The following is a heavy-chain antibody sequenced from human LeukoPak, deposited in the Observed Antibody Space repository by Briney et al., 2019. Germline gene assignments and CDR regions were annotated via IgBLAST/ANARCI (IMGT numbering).Heavy chain of an antibody. V-gene: IGHV1-46*01. CDR2: INPSGGST. CDR3: ARESDSSGHSDWFDP. J-gene: IGHJ5*02. D-gene: IGHD3-22*01. Sequence: ASVKVSCKASGYTFTSYYMHWVRQAPGQGLEWMGIINPSGGSTSYAQKFQGRVTMTRDTSTSTVCMELSSLRSEDTAVYYCARESDSSGHSDWFDPWGQGTLVTVSS. CDR1: GYTFTSYY.